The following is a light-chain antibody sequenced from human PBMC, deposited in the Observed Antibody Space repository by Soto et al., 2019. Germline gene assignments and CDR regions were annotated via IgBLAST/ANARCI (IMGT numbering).Light chain of an antibody. V-gene: IGLV2-14*01. CDR2: EVS. Sequence: QSVLTQPASVSGSPGQSITISCTGGSSDVGYHKYVSWYQQYPGKAPKLMIYEVSNRPSGVSNRFSGSKSGNTASLTISGLQAEDEADYYCSSYTSSGTWVFGGGTQLTV. J-gene: IGLJ3*02. CDR3: SSYTSSGTWV. CDR1: SSDVGYHKY.